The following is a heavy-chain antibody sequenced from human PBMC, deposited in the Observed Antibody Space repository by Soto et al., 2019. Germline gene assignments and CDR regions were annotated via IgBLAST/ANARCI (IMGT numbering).Heavy chain of an antibody. CDR1: GYTFSSYW. J-gene: IGHJ4*02. CDR2: IKQDGSEK. CDR3: ARATINYAYVWGSYRPTYYFDF. Sequence: RRSPRLFCAAYGYTFSSYWMSWVRQAPGKGLEWVANIKQDGSEKYYVDSVKGRFTISRDNAKNSLYLQMNSLRAEDTAVYYCARATINYAYVWGSYRPTYYFDFRCQGTLVTVSS. V-gene: IGHV3-7*03. D-gene: IGHD3-16*02.